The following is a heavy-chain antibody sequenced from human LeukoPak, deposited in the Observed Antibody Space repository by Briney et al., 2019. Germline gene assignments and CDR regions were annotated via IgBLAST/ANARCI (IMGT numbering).Heavy chain of an antibody. CDR3: ATPRGGKLLLDAFDI. CDR1: GFTFSSYA. Sequence: QSGRSLRLSCAASGFTFSSYAMHWVRQAPGKWMEWVAVISYDGSNKYYADSVKGRFTISRDNSKNTLYLQMNSLRAEDTAVYYCATPRGGKLLLDAFDIWGQGTMVTVSS. J-gene: IGHJ3*02. CDR2: ISYDGSNK. V-gene: IGHV3-30*04. D-gene: IGHD1-26*01.